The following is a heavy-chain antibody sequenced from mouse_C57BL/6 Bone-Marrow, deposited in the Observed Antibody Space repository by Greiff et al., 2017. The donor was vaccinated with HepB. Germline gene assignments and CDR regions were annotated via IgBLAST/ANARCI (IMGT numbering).Heavy chain of an antibody. CDR1: GYTFTNYW. CDR2: IYPGGGYT. J-gene: IGHJ3*01. Sequence: QVQLKESGAELVRPGTSVKMSCKASGYTFTNYWIGWAKQRPGHGLEWIGDIYPGGGYTNYNEKFKGKATLTADKSSSTAYMQFSSLTSEDSAIYYCARGGHYYGSSSWFAYWGQGTLVTVSA. V-gene: IGHV1-63*01. D-gene: IGHD1-1*01. CDR3: ARGGHYYGSSSWFAY.